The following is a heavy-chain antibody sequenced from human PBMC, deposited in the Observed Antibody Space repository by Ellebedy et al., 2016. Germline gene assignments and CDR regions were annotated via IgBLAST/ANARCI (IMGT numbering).Heavy chain of an antibody. V-gene: IGHV2-70*11. J-gene: IGHJ4*02. D-gene: IGHD3-10*01. Sequence: SGPTLVKPTQTLTLTCTFSEFSLSTSGMCVSWIRQPPGKALEWLARIDWDDDKYYSTSLKTRLTISKDTSKNQVVLTMTNMDPVDTATYYCARMRYYGSGSYSFDYWGQGTLVTVSS. CDR3: ARMRYYGSGSYSFDY. CDR2: IDWDDDK. CDR1: EFSLSTSGMC.